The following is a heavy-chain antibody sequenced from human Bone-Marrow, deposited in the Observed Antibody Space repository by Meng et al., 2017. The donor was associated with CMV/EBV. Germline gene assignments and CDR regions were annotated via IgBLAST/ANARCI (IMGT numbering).Heavy chain of an antibody. D-gene: IGHD3-22*01. V-gene: IGHV1-18*01. CDR2: ISAYNGNT. Sequence: QVQLGQSGAEVEKPGASVKVSCKASGYTFTSYGISWVRQAPGQGLEWMGWISAYNGNTNYAQKLQGRVTMTTDTSTSTAYMELRSLRSDDTAVYYCAVTYYYDSSGYYSFDYWGQGTLVTSPQ. CDR3: AVTYYYDSSGYYSFDY. J-gene: IGHJ4*02. CDR1: GYTFTSYG.